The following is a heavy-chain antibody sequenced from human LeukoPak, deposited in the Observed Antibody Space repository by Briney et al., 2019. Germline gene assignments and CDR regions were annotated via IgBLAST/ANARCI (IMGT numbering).Heavy chain of an antibody. D-gene: IGHD3-22*01. J-gene: IGHJ3*02. V-gene: IGHV4-4*02. Sequence: PSGTLSLTCVVSGGSISSSNWWSWVRQPPEKGLEWIGEISHDGSTNYNPSLKSRVTISVDTSKNQFSLKLSSVTAADTAVYYCARGLYTYYYDSSGYYPDAFDIWGQGTMVTVSS. CDR1: GGSISSSNW. CDR3: ARGLYTYYYDSSGYYPDAFDI. CDR2: ISHDGST.